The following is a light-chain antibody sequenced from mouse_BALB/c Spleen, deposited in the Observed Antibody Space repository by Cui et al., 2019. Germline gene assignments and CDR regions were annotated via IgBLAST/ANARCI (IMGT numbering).Light chain of an antibody. CDR3: QQHYSTPLT. V-gene: IGKV6-25*01. CDR1: PDVSTA. CDR2: WAS. J-gene: IGKJ5*01. Sequence: DIVMTQSHKFMSTSVGERVSITCKASPDVSTAVAWYPQSPGQSPKLLIYWASTRHTGVPDRFTGSGSGTDYTLTISSVQAEDLALYYCQQHYSTPLTFGAGTKLELK.